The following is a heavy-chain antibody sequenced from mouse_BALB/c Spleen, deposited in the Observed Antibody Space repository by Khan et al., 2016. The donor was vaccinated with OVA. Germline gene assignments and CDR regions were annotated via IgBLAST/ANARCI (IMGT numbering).Heavy chain of an antibody. Sequence: VQLQQPGPELVRPGPPVRLSCKTSGYIFTSYWIHWVKQSSGQGLEWIARMYPGTSSTYYNEIFKGKATRTADKSSNTAYILLSSPTYEDSTVYFCAGGAITSHSMDYWGQGTSVTVSS. D-gene: IGHD1-1*01. V-gene: IGHV1S132*01. CDR1: GYIFTSYW. CDR2: MYPGTSST. J-gene: IGHJ4*01. CDR3: AGGAITSHSMDY.